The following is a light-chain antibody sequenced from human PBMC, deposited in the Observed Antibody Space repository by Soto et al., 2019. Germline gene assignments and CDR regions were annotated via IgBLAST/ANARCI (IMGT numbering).Light chain of an antibody. Sequence: QSVLAQPASVSGSPGQSITISGTLTSVLFGSFSLVSWYQQHPGKAPKVMISEGHRRPSGVPDRFSGSTSVNSASLTISGLQADDEADYYCCLYIGATTYVFGTGTKSPS. J-gene: IGLJ1*01. V-gene: IGLV2-23*01. CDR2: EGH. CDR1: SVLFGSFSL. CDR3: CLYIGATTYV.